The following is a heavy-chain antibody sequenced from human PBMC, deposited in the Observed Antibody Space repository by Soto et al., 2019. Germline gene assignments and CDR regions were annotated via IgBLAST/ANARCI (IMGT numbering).Heavy chain of an antibody. Sequence: EVQLLESGGGLVQPGGSLRLSCAASGFTFSSYAMSWVRQAPGKGLEWVSAISGSGGSTYYADSVKGRFTISRDNSKNTLYLQMNSLRAEDTAVYYCAKLLLSPWYDSSGSPITDYWGQGTLVTVSS. CDR2: ISGSGGST. J-gene: IGHJ4*02. CDR1: GFTFSSYA. D-gene: IGHD3-22*01. CDR3: AKLLLSPWYDSSGSPITDY. V-gene: IGHV3-23*01.